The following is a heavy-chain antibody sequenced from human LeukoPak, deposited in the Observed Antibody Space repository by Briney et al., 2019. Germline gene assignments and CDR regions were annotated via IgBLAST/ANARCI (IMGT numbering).Heavy chain of an antibody. V-gene: IGHV1-24*01. J-gene: IGHJ4*02. CDR1: GYTLTELS. Sequence: ASVRVSCKVSGYTLTELSMHWVRQAPGKGLEWMGGFDPEDGETIYAQKLQGRVTMTEDTSTDTAYMELSSLRSEDTAVYYCATVGISVAGTVGFDYWGQGTLVTVSS. CDR3: ATVGISVAGTVGFDY. CDR2: FDPEDGET. D-gene: IGHD6-19*01.